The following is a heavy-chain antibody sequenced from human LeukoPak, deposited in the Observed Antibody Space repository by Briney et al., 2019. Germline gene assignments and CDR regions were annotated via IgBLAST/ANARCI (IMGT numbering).Heavy chain of an antibody. CDR1: GYTFTGYY. V-gene: IGHV1-2*02. Sequence: ASVKVSCKASGYTFTGYYMHWVRQAPGKGLERMGWINPNSGGTNYAQKFQGRVTMTRDTSISTAYMELSRLRSDDTAVYYCARSRDGYNYGGLDYWGQGTLVTVSS. J-gene: IGHJ4*02. D-gene: IGHD5-24*01. CDR2: INPNSGGT. CDR3: ARSRDGYNYGGLDY.